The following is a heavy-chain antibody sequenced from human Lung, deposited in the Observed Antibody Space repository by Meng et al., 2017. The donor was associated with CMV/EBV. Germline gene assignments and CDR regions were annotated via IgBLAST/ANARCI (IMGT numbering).Heavy chain of an antibody. J-gene: IGHJ4*02. V-gene: IGHV1-18*01. CDR1: GYTFTSYG. D-gene: IGHD2-2*01. CDR3: ASSSDIVVVPAAPFDY. CDR2: ISAYNGNT. Sequence: SVKVSXXASGYTFTSYGISWVRQAPGQGLEWMGWISAYNGNTNYAQKLQGRVTMTTDTSTSTAYMELRSLRSDDTAVYYCASSSDIVVVPAAPFDYWGQGTXVTVSS.